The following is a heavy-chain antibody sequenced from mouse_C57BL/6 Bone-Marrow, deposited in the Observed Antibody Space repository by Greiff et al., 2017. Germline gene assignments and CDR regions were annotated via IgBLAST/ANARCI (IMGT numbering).Heavy chain of an antibody. V-gene: IGHV1-55*01. CDR3: ARGGAYSNFWYFDV. CDR1: GYTFTSYW. CDR2: IYPGSGST. J-gene: IGHJ1*03. Sequence: QVQLQHPGAELVKPGASVKMSCKASGYTFTSYWITWVKQRPGQGLEWIGDIYPGSGSTNYNEKFKSKATLTVDTSSSTAYMQLSSLTSEDSAVYYCARGGAYSNFWYFDVWGTGTTVTVSS. D-gene: IGHD2-5*01.